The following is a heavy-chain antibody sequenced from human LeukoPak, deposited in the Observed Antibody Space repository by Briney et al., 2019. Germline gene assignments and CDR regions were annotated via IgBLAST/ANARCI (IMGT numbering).Heavy chain of an antibody. D-gene: IGHD3-10*01. CDR2: ISYDGSNK. CDR1: GFTFSSYA. J-gene: IGHJ4*02. Sequence: GGSLRLSCAASGFTFSSYAMHWVRQAPGKGLEWVAVISYDGSNKYYADSVKGRFTISRDNSKNTLYLQMNSLRAEDTAVYYCAGHGSSGYWGQGTLVTVSS. V-gene: IGHV3-30-3*01. CDR3: AGHGSSGY.